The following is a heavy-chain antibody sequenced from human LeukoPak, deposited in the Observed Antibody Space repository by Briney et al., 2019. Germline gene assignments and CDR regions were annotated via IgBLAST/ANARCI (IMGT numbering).Heavy chain of an antibody. V-gene: IGHV4-34*01. CDR3: ARGIEWMGATTFDY. D-gene: IGHD1-26*01. CDR1: GGSFSGYY. Sequence: SETLSLTCAVYGGSFSGYYWSWIRQPPGKGLEWIGEINHSGSTNYNPSLKSRVTISVDTSKNQFSLKLSSVTAADTAVYYCARGIEWMGATTFDYWGQGTLVTVSS. CDR2: INHSGST. J-gene: IGHJ4*02.